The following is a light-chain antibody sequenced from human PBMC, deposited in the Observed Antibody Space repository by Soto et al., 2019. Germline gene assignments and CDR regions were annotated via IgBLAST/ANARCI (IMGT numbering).Light chain of an antibody. CDR2: GYI. Sequence: QAVVTQPPSVSGAPGQRVTISCTGSSSNIGADYDVHWYQQLPGTAPKLLIYGYINRPSGVPDRFSGSRSGTSASLAITGLQAEDEADYYCQSYDRSLSGYVFGTGTKVTVL. CDR1: SSNIGADYD. J-gene: IGLJ1*01. V-gene: IGLV1-40*01. CDR3: QSYDRSLSGYV.